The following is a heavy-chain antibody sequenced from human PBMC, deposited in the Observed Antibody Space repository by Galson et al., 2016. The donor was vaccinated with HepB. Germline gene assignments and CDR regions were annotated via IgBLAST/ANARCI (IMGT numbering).Heavy chain of an antibody. CDR1: GLTFNNHA. V-gene: IGHV3-23*01. CDR3: ARRGINWGFFVY. J-gene: IGHJ4*02. CDR2: ISPSGDNT. Sequence: SLRLSCAASGLTFNNHAMNWVRQAPGKGLEWVSTISPSGDNTYYADSVKSRFTISRDISKNTLYLQMNSLRADDTALYYCARRGINWGFFVYWGQGTLVTVSS. D-gene: IGHD7-27*01.